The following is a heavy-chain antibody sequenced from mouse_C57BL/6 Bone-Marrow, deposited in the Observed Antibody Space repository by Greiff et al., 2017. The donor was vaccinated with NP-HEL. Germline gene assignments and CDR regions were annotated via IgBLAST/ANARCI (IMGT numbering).Heavy chain of an antibody. Sequence: VQLQQPGAELVKPGASVKLSCKASGYTFTSYWMHWVKQRPGQGLEWIGMIHPNSGSTNYNEKLKSKATLTVDKSSSTAYMQLSSLTSEDSAGDYWARGGGWYFDVWGTGTTVTVSS. J-gene: IGHJ1*03. CDR1: GYTFTSYW. CDR3: ARGGGWYFDV. V-gene: IGHV1-64*01. CDR2: IHPNSGST.